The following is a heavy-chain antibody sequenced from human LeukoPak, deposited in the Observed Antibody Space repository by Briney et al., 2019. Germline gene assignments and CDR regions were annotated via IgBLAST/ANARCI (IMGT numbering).Heavy chain of an antibody. CDR3: ARESTPPGKLRYFDWLSGGSLYYYYYYMDV. J-gene: IGHJ6*03. D-gene: IGHD3-9*01. V-gene: IGHV3-20*01. CDR1: GFTFSSYS. CDR2: INWNGGST. Sequence: GGSLRLSCAASGFTFSSYSMNWVRQAPGKGLEWVSGINWNGGSTGYADSVKGRFTISRDNAKNSLYLQMNSLRAEDTALYHCARESTPPGKLRYFDWLSGGSLYYYYYYMDVWGKGTTVTISS.